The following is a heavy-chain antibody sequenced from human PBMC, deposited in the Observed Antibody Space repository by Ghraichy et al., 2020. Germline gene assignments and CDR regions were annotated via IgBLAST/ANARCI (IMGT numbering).Heavy chain of an antibody. CDR1: GFTFSSYS. CDR3: ARDVTYYYDSSGPGEGY. V-gene: IGHV3-48*02. CDR2: ISSSSSTI. D-gene: IGHD3-22*01. Sequence: GGSLRLSCAASGFTFSSYSMNWVRQAPGKGLEWVSYISSSSSTIYYADSVKGRFTISRDNAKNSLYLQMNSLRDEDTAVYYCARDVTYYYDSSGPGEGYWGQGTLVTVSS. J-gene: IGHJ4*02.